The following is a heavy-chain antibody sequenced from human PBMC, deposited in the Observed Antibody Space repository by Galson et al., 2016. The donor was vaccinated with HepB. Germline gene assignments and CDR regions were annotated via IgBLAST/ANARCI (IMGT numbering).Heavy chain of an antibody. Sequence: SETLSLTCTVSGVAISADSCWTWLRQSPGRGLEWIGEVCRLGRANYNPSFKSRVTFSVDKSKNQFSLKLTSMTAADTAVYYCARDTSGWRSVYSWGQGTLVTVSS. CDR1: GVAISADSC. CDR3: ARDTSGWRSVYS. V-gene: IGHV4-4*02. CDR2: VCRLGRA. D-gene: IGHD6-19*01. J-gene: IGHJ4*02.